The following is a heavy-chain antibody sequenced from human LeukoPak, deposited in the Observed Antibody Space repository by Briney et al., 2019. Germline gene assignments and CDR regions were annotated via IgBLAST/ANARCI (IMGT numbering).Heavy chain of an antibody. CDR1: GFTVKTYG. J-gene: IGHJ1*01. Sequence: GASVQGSFQASGFTVKTYGISWGRPAPGQGLEWIGWISAYNGNTKNAQNLQGRVTMTTDTSTTTAYMELRSLKSDDTAVYYCARGHSTSWPEYFQHWGQGTLVTVSS. CDR3: ARGHSTSWPEYFQH. CDR2: ISAYNGNT. D-gene: IGHD6-13*01. V-gene: IGHV1-18*01.